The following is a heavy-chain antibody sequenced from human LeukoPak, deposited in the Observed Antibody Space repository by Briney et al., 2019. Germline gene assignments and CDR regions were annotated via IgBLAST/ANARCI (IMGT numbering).Heavy chain of an antibody. CDR1: GFSFSNYA. D-gene: IGHD2-15*01. CDR2: ISGSGGST. J-gene: IGHJ4*02. Sequence: GGSLRLSCVSSGFSFSNYAMSWVRQAPGKGLEWVSSISGSGGSTHYADSVQGRFTISRDNSKSTLCLQMNSLRAEDTTVYYCAKQLGYCSDGSCYFPYWGQGTLVTVSS. V-gene: IGHV3-23*01. CDR3: AKQLGYCSDGSCYFPY.